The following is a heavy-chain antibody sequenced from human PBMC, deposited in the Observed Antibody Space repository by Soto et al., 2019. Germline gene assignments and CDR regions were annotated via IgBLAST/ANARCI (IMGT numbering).Heavy chain of an antibody. CDR2: VDNDGTSI. CDR3: TRGHGNSEAVY. J-gene: IGHJ4*02. CDR1: GFTFSNYW. Sequence: EVQLVESGGGLVQPGGSLRLSCAASGFTFSNYWMYWVRQVPGKGLMWVSRVDNDGTSIVYADSVKGRFTMSRDNAKNTLHLQMNSLRAEDTALYFCTRGHGNSEAVYWGQGARVTVSS. V-gene: IGHV3-74*01. D-gene: IGHD1-1*01.